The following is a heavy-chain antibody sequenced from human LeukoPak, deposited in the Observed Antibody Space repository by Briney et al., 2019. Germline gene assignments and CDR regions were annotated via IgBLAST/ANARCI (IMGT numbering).Heavy chain of an antibody. J-gene: IGHJ4*02. Sequence: GGSLRLSCAASRFTFSNYGMHWVRQAPDKGLERVSFIRYDGSNKYYADSVKGRFTISRDNSKNTLYLQMNSLRTEDTAVYYCANVGCSGGSCYVYFDDCGQGTLVTVSS. CDR2: IRYDGSNK. CDR3: ANVGCSGGSCYVYFDD. D-gene: IGHD2-15*01. V-gene: IGHV3-30*02. CDR1: RFTFSNYG.